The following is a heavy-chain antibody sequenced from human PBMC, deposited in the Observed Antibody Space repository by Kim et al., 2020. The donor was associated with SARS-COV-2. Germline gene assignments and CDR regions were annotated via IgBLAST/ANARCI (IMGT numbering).Heavy chain of an antibody. D-gene: IGHD6-13*01. CDR3: ASNLAAAGYNWFDP. J-gene: IGHJ5*02. Sequence: YGQKFQGRVTMTRDTSISTAYMELSRLRSDDTAVYYCASNLAAAGYNWFDPWGQGTLVTVSS. V-gene: IGHV1-2*02.